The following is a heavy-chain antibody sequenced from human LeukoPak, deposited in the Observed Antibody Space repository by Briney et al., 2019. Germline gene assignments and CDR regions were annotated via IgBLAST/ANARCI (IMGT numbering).Heavy chain of an antibody. J-gene: IGHJ6*03. CDR1: GGSISSSSYC. CDR2: IYYSGST. V-gene: IGHV4-39*07. CDR3: ARALFLSYYYMDV. Sequence: SETLSLTCTVSGGSISSSSYCWGWIRQPPGKGLEWIGSIYYSGSTYHNPSLKSRVTISVDTSKNQFSLKLSSVTAADTAVYYCARALFLSYYYMDVWGKGTTVTVSS.